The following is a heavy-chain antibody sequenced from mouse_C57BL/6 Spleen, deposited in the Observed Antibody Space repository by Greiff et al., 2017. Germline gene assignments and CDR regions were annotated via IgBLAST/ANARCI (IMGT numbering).Heavy chain of an antibody. CDR1: GYTFTSSW. V-gene: IGHV1-72*01. Sequence: QVQLQQPGAELVKPGASVKLSCKASGYTFTSSWMHWVKQRPGRGLEWIGRIDPNSGGTKYNEKFKSKATLTVDKPSSTAYMQLSRLTSEDSAVYYCATSSYYGPGYAMDYWGQGTSVTVSS. J-gene: IGHJ4*01. D-gene: IGHD1-1*01. CDR2: IDPNSGGT. CDR3: ATSSYYGPGYAMDY.